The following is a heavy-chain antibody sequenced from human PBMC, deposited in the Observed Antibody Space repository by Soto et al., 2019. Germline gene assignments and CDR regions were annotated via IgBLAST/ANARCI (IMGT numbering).Heavy chain of an antibody. CDR3: ARVAVITAAGTSDY. Sequence: GGSLRLSCAASGFTFSDYYMTWIRQVPGKGLEWVAYISGTGDSIPYADSVKGRFTISRDNAKNSLYLQMNSLRAEDTAVYYCARVAVITAAGTSDYWGQGTLVTVSS. CDR1: GFTFSDYY. D-gene: IGHD6-13*01. V-gene: IGHV3-11*04. J-gene: IGHJ4*02. CDR2: ISGTGDSI.